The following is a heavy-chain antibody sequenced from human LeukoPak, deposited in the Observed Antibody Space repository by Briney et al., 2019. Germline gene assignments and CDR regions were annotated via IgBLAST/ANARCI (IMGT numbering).Heavy chain of an antibody. D-gene: IGHD2-21*02. CDR3: AAGVEVVTGV. J-gene: IGHJ4*02. CDR1: GGSISSYY. Sequence: SETLSLTCTVSGGSISSYYWSGIRQPPGKGLEGSGYIYYSGSTNYHPSLKSRVTISVDTSKNQFSLTLSSVPAADTAVYSCAAGVEVVTGVWGQGTLVTVSS. CDR2: IYYSGST. V-gene: IGHV4-59*01.